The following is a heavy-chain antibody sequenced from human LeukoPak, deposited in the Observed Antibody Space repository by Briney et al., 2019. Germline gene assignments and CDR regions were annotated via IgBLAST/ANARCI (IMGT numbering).Heavy chain of an antibody. V-gene: IGHV3-21*01. CDR3: ARDMSSSSWDYGMDV. D-gene: IGHD6-13*01. Sequence: PGASLRLSCAASGFTFSSYSMNWVRQAPGKGLEWVSSISSSSSYIYYADSVKGRFTISRDNAKNSLYLQMNSLRAEDTAVYYCARDMSSSSWDYGMDVWGQGTTVTVSS. J-gene: IGHJ6*02. CDR1: GFTFSSYS. CDR2: ISSSSSYI.